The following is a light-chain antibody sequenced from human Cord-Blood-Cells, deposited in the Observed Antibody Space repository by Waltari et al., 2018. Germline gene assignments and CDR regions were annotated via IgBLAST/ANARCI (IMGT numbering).Light chain of an antibody. Sequence: QSVLTQPPSVSAAPGQKVTIPCSGSTSTIWNNYVSWYQRLPGTAPKLLIYENNKRPSGIPDRFSGSKSGTSATLGITGLQTGDEADYYCGTWDSSLSAYVFGTGTKVTVL. CDR3: GTWDSSLSAYV. CDR1: TSTIWNNY. V-gene: IGLV1-51*02. J-gene: IGLJ1*01. CDR2: ENN.